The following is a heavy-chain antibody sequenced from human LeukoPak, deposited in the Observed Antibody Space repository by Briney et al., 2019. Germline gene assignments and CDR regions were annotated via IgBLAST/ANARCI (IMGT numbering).Heavy chain of an antibody. Sequence: GASVKVSCKASGYTFTGYYMHWVRPAPGQGREWMGWMNPNSGNTCYAQKFQGRVTTTRNTTIRTANMELRHLPTWDTGVYSCARVFKLAVATLDYWGQGTLVTVSS. CDR3: ARVFKLAVATLDY. D-gene: IGHD6-19*01. J-gene: IGHJ4*02. V-gene: IGHV1-8*02. CDR1: GYTFTGYY. CDR2: MNPNSGNT.